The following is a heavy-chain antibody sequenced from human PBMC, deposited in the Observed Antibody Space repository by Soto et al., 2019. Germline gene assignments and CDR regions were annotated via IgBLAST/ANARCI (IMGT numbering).Heavy chain of an antibody. CDR2: ISGSGGST. Sequence: EVQLLESGGGLVQPGGSLRLSCAASGFTFSSYAMSWVRQAPGKGLEWVSAISGSGGSTYYADSVKGRFTISRDNSTTTLYLQMTSLRAEATAVYYCARRSSGWYFDYWRQGTLVTVSS. V-gene: IGHV3-23*01. D-gene: IGHD6-19*01. J-gene: IGHJ4*02. CDR3: ARRSSGWYFDY. CDR1: GFTFSSYA.